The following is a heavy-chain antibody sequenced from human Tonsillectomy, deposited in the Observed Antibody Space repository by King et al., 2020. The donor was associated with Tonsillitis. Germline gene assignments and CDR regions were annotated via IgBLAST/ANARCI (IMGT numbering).Heavy chain of an antibody. CDR1: GFTFTTYW. CDR2: IKQDGSEK. Sequence: DVQLVESGGGLVQPGGSLRLSCAASGFTFTTYWMSWVRQAPGKGLEWVGNIKQDGSEKQYLDSVRGRFTISRDNAKNSLYLQMNSLRAEDTAVYYCATQIWSRQDYWGQGTLVTVSS. V-gene: IGHV3-7*01. J-gene: IGHJ4*02. D-gene: IGHD1-26*01. CDR3: ATQIWSRQDY.